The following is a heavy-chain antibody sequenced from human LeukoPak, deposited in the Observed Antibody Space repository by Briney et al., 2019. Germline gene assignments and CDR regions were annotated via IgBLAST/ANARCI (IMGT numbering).Heavy chain of an antibody. CDR1: GGSISSSNYY. CDR3: ARLNGNYYRFDY. CDR2: IYYSGST. J-gene: IGHJ4*02. Sequence: SETLSLTCTVSGGSISSSNYYWGWIRQPLGKGLEWIGTIYYSGSTYYNPSLKSRVTISVDTSRNQFSLKLSSVTAADTAVYYCARLNGNYYRFDYWGQGILVTVSS. V-gene: IGHV4-39*01. D-gene: IGHD1-26*01.